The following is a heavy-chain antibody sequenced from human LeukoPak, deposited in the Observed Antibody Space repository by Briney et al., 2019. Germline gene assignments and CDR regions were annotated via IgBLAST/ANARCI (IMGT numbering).Heavy chain of an antibody. CDR3: ARGQQLVRGND. V-gene: IGHV4-39*01. D-gene: IGHD6-13*01. Sequence: PSETLSLTCTVSGGSISSSSYYWGRIRQPPGKGLEWIGSVYYTGRTYQNPSLKSRATVSVDTSANQFSLRLRFVTAADTAVYYCARGQQLVRGNDWGQGTLVTVSS. CDR2: VYYTGRT. CDR1: GGSISSSSYY. J-gene: IGHJ4*02.